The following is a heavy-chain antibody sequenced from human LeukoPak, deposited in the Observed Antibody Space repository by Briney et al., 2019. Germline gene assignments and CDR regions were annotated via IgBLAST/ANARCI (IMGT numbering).Heavy chain of an antibody. Sequence: GASVKVACKASGYTFTSYYMHWVRQAPGQGLEWMGIINPSGGSTSYAQKFQGRVTMTRDTSTRTVYMELSSLRSEDTAVYYCARKYYYDSSGYYFGWFDPWGQGTLVTVSS. J-gene: IGHJ5*02. CDR1: GYTFTSYY. CDR2: INPSGGST. V-gene: IGHV1-46*01. D-gene: IGHD3-22*01. CDR3: ARKYYYDSSGYYFGWFDP.